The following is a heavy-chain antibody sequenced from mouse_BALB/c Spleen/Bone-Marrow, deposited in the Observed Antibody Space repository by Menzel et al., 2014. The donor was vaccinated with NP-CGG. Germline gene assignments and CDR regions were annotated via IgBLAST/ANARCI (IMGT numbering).Heavy chain of an antibody. D-gene: IGHD4-1*01. CDR2: IYPGNGDT. CDR1: GYIFINYN. Sequence: QVQLQQPGAELMKPGASVKMSCKASGYIFINYNMHWVKQTPGQGLEWIGTIYPGNGDTSYNQKFKGKASLTADKSPSTAYMQLSSLTSEDSAVYYCVRSNWDGGSYFDYWGQGTTLTVSS. CDR3: VRSNWDGGSYFDY. V-gene: IGHV1-12*01. J-gene: IGHJ2*01.